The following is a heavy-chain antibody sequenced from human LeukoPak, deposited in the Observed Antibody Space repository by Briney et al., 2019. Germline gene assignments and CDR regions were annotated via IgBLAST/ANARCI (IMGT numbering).Heavy chain of an antibody. D-gene: IGHD2-2*01. CDR3: AKDAQDIVVVPAAIHYYYYYGMDV. CDR1: GFTFSSYG. Sequence: PGRSLRLSCAASGFTFSSYGMHWVRQAPGKGLEWVAVISYDGSNEYYADSVKGRFTISRGNSKNTLYLQMNSLRAEDTAVYYCAKDAQDIVVVPAAIHYYYYYGMDVWGQGTTVTVSS. V-gene: IGHV3-30*18. J-gene: IGHJ6*02. CDR2: ISYDGSNE.